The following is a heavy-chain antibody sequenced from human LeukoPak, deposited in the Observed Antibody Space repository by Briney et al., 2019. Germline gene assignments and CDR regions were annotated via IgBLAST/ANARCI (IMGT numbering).Heavy chain of an antibody. CDR1: GFTFSSYY. V-gene: IGHV3-23*01. CDR3: AKHLSSSWYGWFDP. Sequence: GGSLRLSCVASGFTFSSYYMSWVRQAPRKGLEWVSAISGSGDSIYYTDSVKGRFTISRDNSKNTLYLQMNSLGAEDTAVYYCAKHLSSSWYGWFDPWGQGTLVTVSS. CDR2: ISGSGDSI. J-gene: IGHJ5*02. D-gene: IGHD6-13*01.